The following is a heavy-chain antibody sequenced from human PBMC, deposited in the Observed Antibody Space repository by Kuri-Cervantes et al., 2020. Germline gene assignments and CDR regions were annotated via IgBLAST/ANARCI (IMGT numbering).Heavy chain of an antibody. CDR3: ARDWVRYSSSHYGMDV. D-gene: IGHD6-13*01. J-gene: IGHJ6*02. CDR2: ISGSGGDT. Sequence: GGSLGLSCAASGFAFSSSAMTWVRQAPQKGLEWVSSISGSGGDTYYADSVKGRFTISRDNAKNSLYLQMNSLRDEDTAVYYCARDWVRYSSSHYGMDVWGQGTTVTVSS. CDR1: GFAFSSSA. V-gene: IGHV3-23*01.